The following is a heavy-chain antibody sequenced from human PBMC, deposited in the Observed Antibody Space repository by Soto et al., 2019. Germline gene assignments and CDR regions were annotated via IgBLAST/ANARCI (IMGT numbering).Heavy chain of an antibody. CDR2: IIPIFGTA. J-gene: IGHJ4*02. Sequence: GASVNVSCKASGGTFSSYAISWVRQAPGQGLEWMGGIIPIFGTANYAQKFQGRVTITADESTSTAYMELSSLRSEDTAVYYCARDRLPTYGGTANYYFDYWGQGTLVTVSS. CDR3: ARDRLPTYGGTANYYFDY. V-gene: IGHV1-69*13. D-gene: IGHD4-17*01. CDR1: GGTFSSYA.